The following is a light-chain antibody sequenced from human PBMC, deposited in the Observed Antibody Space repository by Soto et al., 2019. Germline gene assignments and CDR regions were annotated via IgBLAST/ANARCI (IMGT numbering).Light chain of an antibody. CDR2: DAS. J-gene: IGKJ4*01. Sequence: ETVLTQSPATLSLSPGEKATLSCRASQSVTSYLAWYQRKPGQAPRLLIYDASNRATGIPARFSGSGSGTDFTLTISSLEPEDFAVYYCQHRSNWPLTFGGGTKVEIK. V-gene: IGKV3-11*01. CDR1: QSVTSY. CDR3: QHRSNWPLT.